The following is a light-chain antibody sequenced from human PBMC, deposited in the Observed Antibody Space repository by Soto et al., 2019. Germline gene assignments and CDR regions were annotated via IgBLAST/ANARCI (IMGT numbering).Light chain of an antibody. CDR1: QSFRGL. J-gene: IGKJ1*01. V-gene: IGKV3-11*01. Sequence: EVVLTQSPVTLSLSPGERATLSCRASQSFRGLLAWYQQKPGQAPRLLIYDAYNRATGIPVRFSGSGSGTDFTLTISSLAPEDFAVYYCQQRHNWPRTFGQGTKVDIK. CDR2: DAY. CDR3: QQRHNWPRT.